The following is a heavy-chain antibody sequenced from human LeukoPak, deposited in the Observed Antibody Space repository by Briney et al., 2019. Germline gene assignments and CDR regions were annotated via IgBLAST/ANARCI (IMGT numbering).Heavy chain of an antibody. Sequence: GGSLRLSCAASGFTFSSYAMHWVRQAPGKGQEFVSVISSNGGSTYYANSVKGRFTISRDNSKNTLYLQMGSLRAEDMAVYYCARDGYCSSTSCPWAYFDFWGQGTLVTVSS. CDR3: ARDGYCSSTSCPWAYFDF. CDR2: ISSNGGST. CDR1: GFTFSSYA. D-gene: IGHD2-2*01. V-gene: IGHV3-64*01. J-gene: IGHJ4*02.